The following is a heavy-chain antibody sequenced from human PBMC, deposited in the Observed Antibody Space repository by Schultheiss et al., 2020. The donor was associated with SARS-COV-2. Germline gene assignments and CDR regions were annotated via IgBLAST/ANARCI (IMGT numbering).Heavy chain of an antibody. V-gene: IGHV3-30*03. D-gene: IGHD3-10*01. Sequence: GGSLRLSCAASGFTFSSYGMHWVRQAPGKGLEWVAVISYDGSNKYYADSVKGRFTISRDNSKNTLYLQMNSLRAEDTAVYYCAREGGSGSYYPDDTTDWGQGTLVTVSS. CDR1: GFTFSSYG. CDR2: ISYDGSNK. CDR3: AREGGSGSYYPDDTTD. J-gene: IGHJ4*02.